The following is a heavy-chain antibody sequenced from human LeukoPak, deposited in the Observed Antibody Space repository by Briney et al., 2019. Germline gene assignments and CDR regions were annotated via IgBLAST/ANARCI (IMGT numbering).Heavy chain of an antibody. CDR2: INHSGST. D-gene: IGHD1-26*01. V-gene: IGHV4-39*07. J-gene: IGHJ4*02. Sequence: SETLSLTCTVSGGSISSSSYYWGWIRQPPGKGLEWIGEINHSGSTNYNPSLKRRVTISVDTSKNQFSLKLSSVTAADTAVYYCARGVGGSYYIRWGQGTLVTVSS. CDR1: GGSISSSSYY. CDR3: ARGVGGSYYIR.